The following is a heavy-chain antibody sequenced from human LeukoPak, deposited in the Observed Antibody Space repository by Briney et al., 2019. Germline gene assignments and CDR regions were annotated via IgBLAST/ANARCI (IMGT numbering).Heavy chain of an antibody. Sequence: PGGSLRLSCAASGFTFSGSAMHWVRQASGKGLEWVGRIRSIANSYATAYAASVKGRFTISRDDSKNTAYLQMNSLKTEDTAVYYCTSYYDSSGYSYDAFDIWGQGTMVTVSS. CDR3: TSYYDSSGYSYDAFDI. J-gene: IGHJ3*02. CDR1: GFTFSGSA. D-gene: IGHD3-22*01. CDR2: IRSIANSYAT. V-gene: IGHV3-73*01.